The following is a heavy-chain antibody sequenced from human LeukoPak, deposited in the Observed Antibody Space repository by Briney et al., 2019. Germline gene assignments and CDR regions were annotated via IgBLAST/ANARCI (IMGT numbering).Heavy chain of an antibody. D-gene: IGHD6-19*01. CDR2: ISSNGGTT. V-gene: IGHV3-64*01. CDR3: ARIAVAGTGRLDY. J-gene: IGHJ4*02. Sequence: PGGSLRLSCAASGSTFSNYVMHWVRQAPGKGLEYVSAISSNGGTTFYANSVKGRFTISRDNSKNTLYLQMGSLRVEDMAVYYCARIAVAGTGRLDYWGQGTLVTVSS. CDR1: GSTFSNYV.